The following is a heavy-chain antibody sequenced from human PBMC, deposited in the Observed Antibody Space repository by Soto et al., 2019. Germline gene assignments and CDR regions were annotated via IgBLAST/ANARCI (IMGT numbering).Heavy chain of an antibody. Sequence: PXETLSLTCTVSGGSISSYYWSWIRQPPGKGLEWIGYIYYSGSTNYNPSLKSRVTISVDTSKNQFSLKLSSVTAADTAVYYCAIFDYDSSGYMDYWGQGSLVTVSS. J-gene: IGHJ4*02. CDR3: AIFDYDSSGYMDY. D-gene: IGHD3-22*01. CDR1: GGSISSYY. V-gene: IGHV4-59*01. CDR2: IYYSGST.